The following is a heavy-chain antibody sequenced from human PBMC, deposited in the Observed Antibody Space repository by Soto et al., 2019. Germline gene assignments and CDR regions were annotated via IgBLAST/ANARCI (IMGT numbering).Heavy chain of an antibody. CDR3: AKGPTVFGAVISFDYYYGMYV. CDR1: GFTFSTSA. V-gene: IGHV3-23*01. Sequence: GGSLRLSCTASGFTFSTSAMSWVRQAPGRGLEWVSGISGSGAGTYYADSVKGRFTISRDNSRNTLYLQMSGLRVEDAAIYYCAKGPTVFGAVISFDYYYGMYVWGQGTPVTVSS. J-gene: IGHJ6*02. D-gene: IGHD3-3*01. CDR2: ISGSGAGT.